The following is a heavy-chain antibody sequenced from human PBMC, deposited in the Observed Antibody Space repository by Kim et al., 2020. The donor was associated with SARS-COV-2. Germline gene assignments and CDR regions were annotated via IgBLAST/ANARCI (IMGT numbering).Heavy chain of an antibody. CDR3: ARDRYCSSTSCYVWYFDL. D-gene: IGHD2-2*01. V-gene: IGHV3-21*01. J-gene: IGHJ2*01. CDR2: ISSSSSYI. CDR1: GFTFSSYS. Sequence: GGSLRLSCAASGFTFSSYSMNWVRQAPGKGLEWVSSISSSSSYIYYADSVKGRFTISRDNAKNSLYLQMNSLRAEDTAVYYCARDRYCSSTSCYVWYFDLWGRGTLVTVSS.